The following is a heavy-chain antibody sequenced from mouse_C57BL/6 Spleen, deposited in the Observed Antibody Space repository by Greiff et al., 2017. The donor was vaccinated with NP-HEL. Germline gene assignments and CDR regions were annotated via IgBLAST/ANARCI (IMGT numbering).Heavy chain of an antibody. J-gene: IGHJ1*03. Sequence: QVTLKVSGPGILQPSQTLSLTCSFSGFSLSTFGMGVGWIRQPSGKGLEWLAHIWWDDDKYYNPALKSRLTISKDTSKNQVFLKIANVDTADTATYYCARIRTYYYGSSYDFEVWGTGTTVTVSS. V-gene: IGHV8-8*01. D-gene: IGHD1-1*01. CDR2: IWWDDDK. CDR1: GFSLSTFGMG. CDR3: ARIRTYYYGSSYDFEV.